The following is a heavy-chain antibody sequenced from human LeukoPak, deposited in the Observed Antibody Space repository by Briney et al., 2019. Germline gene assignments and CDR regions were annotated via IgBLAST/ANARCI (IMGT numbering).Heavy chain of an antibody. D-gene: IGHD3-10*01. CDR3: ARAHYERPYYYGSGSPDY. Sequence: ASVKVSCKASGYTFTSYGISWVRQAPGQGLEWMGWISAYNGNTNYAQKLQGRVTMTTDTSTSTAYMELRGLRSDDTAVYYCARAHYERPYYYGSGSPDYWGQGTLVTVSS. CDR2: ISAYNGNT. CDR1: GYTFTSYG. J-gene: IGHJ4*02. V-gene: IGHV1-18*01.